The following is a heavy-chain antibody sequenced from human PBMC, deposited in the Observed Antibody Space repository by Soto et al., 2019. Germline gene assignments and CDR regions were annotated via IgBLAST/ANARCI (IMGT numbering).Heavy chain of an antibody. CDR2: ISSSGSTI. D-gene: IGHD6-6*01. CDR3: ARDAAPEYSRIYYYYYMDV. Sequence: PGGSLRLSCAASGFTFSDYYMSWIRQAPGKGLEWVSYISSSGSTIYYADSVKGRFTISRDNAKNSLYLQMNSLRAEDTAVYYCARDAAPEYSRIYYYYYMDVWGKGTTVTVSS. J-gene: IGHJ6*03. V-gene: IGHV3-11*01. CDR1: GFTFSDYY.